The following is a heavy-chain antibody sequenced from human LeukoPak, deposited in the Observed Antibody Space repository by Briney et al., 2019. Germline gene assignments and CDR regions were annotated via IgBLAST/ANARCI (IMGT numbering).Heavy chain of an antibody. V-gene: IGHV3-7*03. D-gene: IGHD2-2*01. Sequence: GGSLRLSCAASGFTFSSYWMSWVRQAPGKGLEWVANIKQDGSEKYYVDSVKGRFTISRDNAKNSLYLQMNSLRAEDTAVYYCARDMGAGMGYCSSTSCPTYDAFDTWGQGTMVTVSS. CDR3: ARDMGAGMGYCSSTSCPTYDAFDT. J-gene: IGHJ3*02. CDR1: GFTFSSYW. CDR2: IKQDGSEK.